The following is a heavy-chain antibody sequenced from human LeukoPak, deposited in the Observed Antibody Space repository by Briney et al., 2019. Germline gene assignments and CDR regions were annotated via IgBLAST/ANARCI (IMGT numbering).Heavy chain of an antibody. CDR3: ARESAGYLRGGSSWYFDY. J-gene: IGHJ4*02. V-gene: IGHV4-38-2*02. CDR2: IYHSGST. CDR1: GYSISSGYY. D-gene: IGHD6-13*01. Sequence: SETLSLTCAVSGYSISSGYYWGWIRQPPGKGLEWIGSIYHSGSTYYNPSLKSRVTISVDTSKNQFSLKLSSVTAADTAVYYCARESAGYLRGGSSWYFDYWGQGTLVTVSS.